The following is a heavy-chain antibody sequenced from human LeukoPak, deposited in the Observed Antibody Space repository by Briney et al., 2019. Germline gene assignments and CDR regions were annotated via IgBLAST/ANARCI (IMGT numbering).Heavy chain of an antibody. CDR1: GGSISSSSYY. D-gene: IGHD6-13*01. J-gene: IGHJ6*03. CDR3: ARRGNKGIAATTHSIYYYYYYMDV. CDR2: IYYSGST. V-gene: IGHV4-39*07. Sequence: SETLSLTCTVSGGSISSSSYYWGWIRQPPGKGLEWIGSIYYSGSTYYNPSLKSRVTISVDTSKNQFSLKLSSVTAADTAVYYCARRGNKGIAATTHSIYYYYYYMDVWGKGTTVTISS.